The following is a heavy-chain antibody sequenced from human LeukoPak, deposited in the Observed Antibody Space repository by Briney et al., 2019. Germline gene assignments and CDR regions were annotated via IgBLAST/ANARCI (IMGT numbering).Heavy chain of an antibody. Sequence: SETLSLTCAVYGGSFSGYYWSWIRQPPGKGLEWIGYIYYSGSTNYNPSLKSRVTISVDTSKNQFSLKLSSVTAADTAVYYCARVDTAMVVDYWGQGTLVTVSS. CDR2: IYYSGST. CDR3: ARVDTAMVVDY. J-gene: IGHJ4*02. D-gene: IGHD5-18*01. V-gene: IGHV4-59*01. CDR1: GGSFSGYY.